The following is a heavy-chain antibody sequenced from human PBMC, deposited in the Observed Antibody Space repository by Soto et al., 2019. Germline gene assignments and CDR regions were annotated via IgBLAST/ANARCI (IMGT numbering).Heavy chain of an antibody. J-gene: IGHJ5*02. CDR1: GFSLTTSGVG. CDR3: ASAGRTWYYYMFGP. D-gene: IGHD3-10*01. Sequence: QITLRESGPTLVKPTQTLTLTCTFSGFSLTTSGVGVGWIRHPPGKALEWLALIYWDADMRSSPSLKNRLAITTVTPQKQVVFTMTNMDPVNTPTYSFASAGRTWYYYMFGPRGQGTLVTVSS. V-gene: IGHV2-5*02. CDR2: IYWDADM.